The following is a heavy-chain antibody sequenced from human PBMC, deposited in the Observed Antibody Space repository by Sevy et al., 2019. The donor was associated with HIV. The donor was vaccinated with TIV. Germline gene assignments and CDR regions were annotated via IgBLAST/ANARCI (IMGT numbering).Heavy chain of an antibody. V-gene: IGHV3-48*03. D-gene: IGHD5-18*01. J-gene: IGHJ6*02. CDR3: ARGVYSYGADYYYYGMDV. CDR2: ISSSGSTI. Sequence: GGSLRLSCAASGFTFSSYEMNWVRQAPGKGLEWVSYISSSGSTIYYADSVKGRFTISRDNAKNSLYLQMNSLRAEDTAVFYCARGVYSYGADYYYYGMDVWGQGTTVTVSS. CDR1: GFTFSSYE.